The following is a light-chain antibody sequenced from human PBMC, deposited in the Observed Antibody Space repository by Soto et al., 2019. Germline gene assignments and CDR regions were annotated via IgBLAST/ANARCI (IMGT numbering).Light chain of an antibody. CDR1: QGISSW. J-gene: IGKJ4*01. CDR3: QPANSCPLT. V-gene: IGKV1-12*01. CDR2: AAT. Sequence: DIEMTQSPSSVSASVGDRVTITCRASQGISSWLAWYQHHPGNAPKLLIYAATNLQSGVPARFSGSVSVTDFTLTISSLQREDFATYYCQPANSCPLTFGGGTKVVIK.